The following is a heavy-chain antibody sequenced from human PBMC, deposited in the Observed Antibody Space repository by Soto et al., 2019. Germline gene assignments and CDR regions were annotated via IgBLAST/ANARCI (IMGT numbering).Heavy chain of an antibody. V-gene: IGHV2-5*01. CDR1: GFSLSTDAVG. CDR3: AHTKYDLLTGYNCFGP. Sequence: SGPTLVNPTQTLTLTCTFSGFSLSTDAVGVGWIRQPPGKALEWLGLIYWNDDKPYSPSLKSRLTITKDTSKNQVVLTMTNMDPVDTAIYYCAHTKYDLLTGYNCFGPWGQGTLGTVSA. J-gene: IGHJ5*02. D-gene: IGHD3-9*01. CDR2: IYWNDDK.